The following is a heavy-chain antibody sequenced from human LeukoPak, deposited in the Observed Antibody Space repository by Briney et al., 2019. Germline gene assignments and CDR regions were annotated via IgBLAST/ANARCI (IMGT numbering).Heavy chain of an antibody. CDR2: INTNSGGT. V-gene: IGHV1-2*02. CDR3: ARGLAVVSPFDF. CDR1: GYTLTLDD. J-gene: IGHJ4*02. D-gene: IGHD3-22*01. Sequence: GASVKVSCKASGYTLTLDDRRWVRQDPGQGAEWMGWINTNSGGTNYGQKFQGRVTMTRDTSISTANMELSRLTSDDTAVYYCARGLAVVSPFDFWGQGTLVTVSS.